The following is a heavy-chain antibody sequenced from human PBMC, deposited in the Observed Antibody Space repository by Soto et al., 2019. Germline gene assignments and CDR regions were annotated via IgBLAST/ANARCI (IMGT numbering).Heavy chain of an antibody. CDR2: ISSSSSYI. V-gene: IGHV3-21*01. Sequence: GGSLRLSCAASGFTFSSYSMNWVRQAPGKGLEWVSSISSSSSYIYYADSVKGRFTISRDNAKNSLYLQMNSLRAEDTAVYYCARDPERDYIWSQYNWFDPWGQGTLVTVSS. J-gene: IGHJ5*02. CDR1: GFTFSSYS. CDR3: ARDPERDYIWSQYNWFDP. D-gene: IGHD3-16*01.